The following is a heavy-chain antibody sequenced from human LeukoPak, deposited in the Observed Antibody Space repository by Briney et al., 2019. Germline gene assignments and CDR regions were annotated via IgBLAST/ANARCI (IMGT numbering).Heavy chain of an antibody. CDR1: GFTFSSYV. Sequence: PGGSLRLSCAASGFTFSSYVMTWVRQAPGKGLEWVTTTTGSGATTDYADSVKGRFTISRDNSKNTLSLQMNSLRAEDTAVYYCARSWYFDLWSRGTLVTVSS. CDR2: TTGSGATT. J-gene: IGHJ2*01. CDR3: ARSWYFDL. V-gene: IGHV3-23*01.